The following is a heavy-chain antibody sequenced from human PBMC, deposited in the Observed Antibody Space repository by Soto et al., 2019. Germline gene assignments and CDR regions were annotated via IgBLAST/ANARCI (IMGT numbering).Heavy chain of an antibody. Sequence: SETLSLTCTVSGDSIRSYYWSWIRQPPGKGLEWIGYISYTGSTHYNPSLKSRVTISADTSKNQFSLKLSSVTTADTALYYCAREGVAAPYYYYGIDVWGQGSTVTDSS. CDR3: AREGVAAPYYYYGIDV. J-gene: IGHJ6*02. CDR2: ISYTGST. D-gene: IGHD2-15*01. CDR1: GDSIRSYY. V-gene: IGHV4-59*01.